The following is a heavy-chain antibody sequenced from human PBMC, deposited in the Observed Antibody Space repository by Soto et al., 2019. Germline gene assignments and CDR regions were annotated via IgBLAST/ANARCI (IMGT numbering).Heavy chain of an antibody. Sequence: LSLTCAVYGGSFSGYYWSWIRQPPGKGLEWIGEINHSGSTNYNSSLKSRVTISVDTSKNQFSLRLSSTTAADTAVYYCARGSDYDLEFYYYMDVWGKGTTVTVSS. J-gene: IGHJ6*03. D-gene: IGHD3-3*01. CDR2: INHSGST. CDR1: GGSFSGYY. V-gene: IGHV4-34*01. CDR3: ARGSDYDLEFYYYMDV.